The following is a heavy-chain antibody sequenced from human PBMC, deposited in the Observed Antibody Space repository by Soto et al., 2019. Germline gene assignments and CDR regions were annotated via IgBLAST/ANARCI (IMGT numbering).Heavy chain of an antibody. V-gene: IGHV3-30*18. D-gene: IGHD1-26*01. J-gene: IGHJ4*02. CDR3: AKEKWERGGFDY. Sequence: QVQLVESGGGVVQPGRSLRLSCAASGFTFSSYGMHWVRQAPGKGLEWVAVISHDGNNKYYADSVKGRFTISRDNSKNTQYLQMNSRRAEDTAVYSCAKEKWERGGFDYWGQGTLVTASS. CDR1: GFTFSSYG. CDR2: ISHDGNNK.